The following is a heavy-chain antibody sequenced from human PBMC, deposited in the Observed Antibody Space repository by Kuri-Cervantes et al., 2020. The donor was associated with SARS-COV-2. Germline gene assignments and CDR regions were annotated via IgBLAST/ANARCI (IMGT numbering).Heavy chain of an antibody. CDR3: ARDLRLKAAAGTRNAFDI. V-gene: IGHV4-4*07. D-gene: IGHD6-13*01. J-gene: IGHJ3*02. CDR1: GGSISSYY. Sequence: SETLSLTCTVSGGSISSYYWSWIRQPAGKGLEWIGRIYTSGSTNYNPSLKSRVTMSVDTSKNQFSLKLSSVTAADTAVYYRARDLRLKAAAGTRNAFDIWGQGTMVTVSS. CDR2: IYTSGST.